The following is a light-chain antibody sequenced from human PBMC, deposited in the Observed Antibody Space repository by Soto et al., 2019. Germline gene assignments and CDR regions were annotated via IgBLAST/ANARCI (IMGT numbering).Light chain of an antibody. CDR1: QGISSY. CDR3: QQYYSYPRT. V-gene: IGKV1-8*01. CDR2: AAS. J-gene: IGKJ1*01. Sequence: AIRTTQSRSSLSPSTKDIVTNACRARQGISSYLAWYQQKPGKAAKLLIYAASTLQSGVPSRFSGSGSGTDFTLTISCLQYEDFATHYCQQYYSYPRTVGQGNKVDIK.